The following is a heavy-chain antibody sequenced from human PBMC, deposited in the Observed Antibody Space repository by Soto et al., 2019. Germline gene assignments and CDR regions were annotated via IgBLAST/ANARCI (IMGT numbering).Heavy chain of an antibody. V-gene: IGHV3-48*01. Sequence: EVQLVESGGGLVQPGGSLRLSCAASGFTFSSYSMNWVRQAPGKGLEWVSYISSSSSTIYYADSVKGRFTISGDNAKNSLYLQMNSLRAEDTAVYYCATYYDFWSGYYTFDYWGQGTLVTVSS. CDR3: ATYYDFWSGYYTFDY. D-gene: IGHD3-3*01. CDR1: GFTFSSYS. J-gene: IGHJ4*02. CDR2: ISSSSSTI.